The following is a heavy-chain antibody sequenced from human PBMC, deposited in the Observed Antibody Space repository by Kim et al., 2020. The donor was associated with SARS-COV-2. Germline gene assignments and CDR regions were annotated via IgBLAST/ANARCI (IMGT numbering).Heavy chain of an antibody. CDR3: ARDSGKWLVTGGFDY. CDR2: ISSSSSYT. J-gene: IGHJ4*02. CDR1: GFTFSDYY. V-gene: IGHV3-11*05. D-gene: IGHD6-19*01. Sequence: GGSLRLSCAASGFTFSDYYMSWIRQAPGKGLEWVSYISSSSSYTNYADSVKGRFTISRDNAKNSLYLQMNSLRAEDTAVYYCARDSGKWLVTGGFDYWGQGTLVTVSS.